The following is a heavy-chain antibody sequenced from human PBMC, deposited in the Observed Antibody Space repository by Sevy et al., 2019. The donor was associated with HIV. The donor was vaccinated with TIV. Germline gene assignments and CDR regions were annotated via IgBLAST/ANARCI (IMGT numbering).Heavy chain of an antibody. J-gene: IGHJ4*02. CDR3: ARAIGTQVAGLYYFGY. Sequence: SETLSLTCAVSGYSISSDYYWGWIRQPPGKGLEWIGSIYHSGYSYYNPSLKSRVTISVDTSKNQFSLKLSSVTAADTAVYYCARAIGTQVAGLYYFGYWGQGTLVTISS. V-gene: IGHV4-38-2*01. CDR1: GYSISSDYY. D-gene: IGHD6-19*01. CDR2: IYHSGYS.